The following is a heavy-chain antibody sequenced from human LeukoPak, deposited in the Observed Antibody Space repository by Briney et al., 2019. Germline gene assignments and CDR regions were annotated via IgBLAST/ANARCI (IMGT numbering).Heavy chain of an antibody. V-gene: IGHV3-66*01. CDR3: ARGLRGGGSDCCPLDY. Sequence: GGSLRLSCAASRFTVSTNYMIWVRQAPGKGLEWVSIIYSGGSTYYADSVKGRFTISRDNSRNMLHLQMNSLRVEDTAVYYCARGLRGGGSDCCPLDYWGQGTPVTVSS. CDR2: IYSGGST. J-gene: IGHJ4*02. CDR1: RFTVSTNY. D-gene: IGHD2-21*02.